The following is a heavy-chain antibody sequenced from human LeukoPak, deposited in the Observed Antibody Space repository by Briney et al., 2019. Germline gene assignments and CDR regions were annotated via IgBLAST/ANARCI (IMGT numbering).Heavy chain of an antibody. CDR1: GGSINSSSYY. V-gene: IGHV4-39*01. Sequence: SETLSLTCTVSGGSINSSSYYWGWIRQPPGKGLEWIGSIYYSGSTYYNPSLKSRVTISVDTSKNQFSLKLSSVTAADTAVYYCARYHRYDSSGYYHYYFDNWGQGTLVTVSS. J-gene: IGHJ4*02. CDR2: IYYSGST. D-gene: IGHD3-22*01. CDR3: ARYHRYDSSGYYHYYFDN.